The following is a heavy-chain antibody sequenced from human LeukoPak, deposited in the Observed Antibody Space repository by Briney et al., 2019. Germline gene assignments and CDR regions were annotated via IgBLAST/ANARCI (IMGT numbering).Heavy chain of an antibody. Sequence: GGSLRLSCAASGFTFSSYWMHWVRQAPGKGLVWVSRINSDGSSTSYADSVKGRFTISRDNAKNSMSLQMNSLRAEDTAVYYCAREFGGIFDFWGQGTLVTVSS. CDR3: AREFGGIFDF. V-gene: IGHV3-74*01. D-gene: IGHD3-3*01. CDR1: GFTFSSYW. J-gene: IGHJ4*02. CDR2: INSDGSST.